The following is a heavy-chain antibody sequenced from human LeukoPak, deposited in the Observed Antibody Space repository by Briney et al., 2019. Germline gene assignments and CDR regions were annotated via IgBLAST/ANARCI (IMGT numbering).Heavy chain of an antibody. V-gene: IGHV1-18*01. J-gene: IGHJ5*02. Sequence: ASVKVSCKASGYTFNNYGISWVRQAPGQGLEWMGWVSTYNGDTNYAQKFQGRVTMSTDTSTSTAYMELRSLRFDDTAIYYCAKDWHILTGRNCFDPWGQGTLVTVSS. CDR2: VSTYNGDT. D-gene: IGHD3-9*01. CDR3: AKDWHILTGRNCFDP. CDR1: GYTFNNYG.